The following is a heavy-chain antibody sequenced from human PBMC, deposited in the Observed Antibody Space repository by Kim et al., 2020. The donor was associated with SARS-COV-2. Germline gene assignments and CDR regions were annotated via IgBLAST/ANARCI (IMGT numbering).Heavy chain of an antibody. CDR2: ITSDGTSA. D-gene: IGHD1-20*01. Sequence: GGSLRLSCAASGFTLSNYWMHWVRQVPGKGLVWLSRITSDGTSADYADSVKGRFTVSRDNAKNTLYLQMSSLRAEDTAMYLCTRVNNGLAGAFDIWG. V-gene: IGHV3-74*01. CDR3: TRVNNGLAGAFDI. J-gene: IGHJ3*02. CDR1: GFTLSNYW.